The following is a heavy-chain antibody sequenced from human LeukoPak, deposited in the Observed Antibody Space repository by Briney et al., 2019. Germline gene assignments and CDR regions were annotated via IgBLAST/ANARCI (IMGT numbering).Heavy chain of an antibody. CDR3: ARGYSNLAY. CDR2: ISGSGDST. Sequence: GGSLRLSCAASGSGFSFSSYAMSWVRQAPGKGLEWVSGISGSGDSTHYADSVKGRFTISRDNSKNTLFLQMDSLRVEDTAVYYCARGYSNLAYWGQGTLVTVSS. J-gene: IGHJ4*02. V-gene: IGHV3-23*01. CDR1: GSGFSFSSYA. D-gene: IGHD5-18*01.